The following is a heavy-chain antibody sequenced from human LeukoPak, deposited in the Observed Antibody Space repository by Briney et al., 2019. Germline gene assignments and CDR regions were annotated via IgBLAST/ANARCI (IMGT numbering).Heavy chain of an antibody. D-gene: IGHD2-21*02. V-gene: IGHV4-39*07. J-gene: IGHJ3*02. CDR2: IYESGTT. Sequence: PSETLSLTCTVSGGSISSSTFYWGWIRQPPGKGLEWIGSIYESGTTYYNPSLKSRVTISVDTSKNQFSLKLSSVTAADTAVYYCARYKYCGGDCLHAFDIWGQGTMVTVSS. CDR3: ARYKYCGGDCLHAFDI. CDR1: GGSISSSTFY.